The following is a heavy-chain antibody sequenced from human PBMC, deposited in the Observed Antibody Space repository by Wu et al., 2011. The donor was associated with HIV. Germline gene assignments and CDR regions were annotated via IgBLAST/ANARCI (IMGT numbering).Heavy chain of an antibody. J-gene: IGHJ3*02. CDR2: INPNSGGT. CDR1: GYTFIDYY. V-gene: IGHV1-2*02. Sequence: QVQLVQSGAEVKKPGASVKVSCRASGYTFIDYYIHWVRQAPGQGLEWMGWINPNSGGTNYAQKLQGRVTMTTDTSTSTAYMELRGLRSADTAVYYCARDLTRGAPGLSAIWGQGTVVTVSS. CDR3: ARDLTRGAPGLSAI. D-gene: IGHD3-10*01.